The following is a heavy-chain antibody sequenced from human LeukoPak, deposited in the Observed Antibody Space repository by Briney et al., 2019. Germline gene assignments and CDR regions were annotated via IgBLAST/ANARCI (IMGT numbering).Heavy chain of an antibody. Sequence: PSQTLSLTCIVSGDSITNHYWSLIRRPPGKGLEWIGYIYYSGSINYNPSLKSRVTISVDTSRNQFSMKLKYVTAADTAVYYCAGSGGLANQGAVFDYWGQGTPVTVSS. CDR2: IYYSGSI. CDR3: AGSGGLANQGAVFDY. CDR1: GDSITNHY. V-gene: IGHV4-59*11. D-gene: IGHD3-10*01. J-gene: IGHJ4*02.